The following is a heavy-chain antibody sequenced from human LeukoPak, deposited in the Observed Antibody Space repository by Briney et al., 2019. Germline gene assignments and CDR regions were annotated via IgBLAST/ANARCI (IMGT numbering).Heavy chain of an antibody. CDR3: ARATFPVDAFDI. Sequence: GASVKVSCKASGYTFTSYGISWVRQAPGQGLAWMGWTSAYNGNTNYAQKLQGRVTMTTDTSTSTAYMELRSLRSDDTAVYYCARATFPVDAFDIWGQGTMVTVSS. CDR2: TSAYNGNT. D-gene: IGHD2-21*01. J-gene: IGHJ3*02. V-gene: IGHV1-18*01. CDR1: GYTFTSYG.